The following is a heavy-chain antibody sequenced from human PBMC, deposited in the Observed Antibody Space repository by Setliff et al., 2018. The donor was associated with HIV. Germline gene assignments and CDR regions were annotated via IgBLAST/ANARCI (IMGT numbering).Heavy chain of an antibody. V-gene: IGHV4-61*02. CDR3: ARDRESSSWYYYYYYGMDV. J-gene: IGHJ6*02. CDR2: IYTSGST. CDR1: GGSINSGSYY. Sequence: PSETLSLTCTVSGGSINSGSYYWSWIRQPAGKGLEWIGRIYTSGSTNYNPSLKSRVTISVDTSKNQFSLKLSSVTAADTAAYYCARDRESSSWYYYYYYGMDVWGQGTTVTVSS. D-gene: IGHD6-13*01.